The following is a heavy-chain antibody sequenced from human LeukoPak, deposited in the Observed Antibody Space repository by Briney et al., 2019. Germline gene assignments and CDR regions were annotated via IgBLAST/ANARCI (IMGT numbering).Heavy chain of an antibody. J-gene: IGHJ4*02. CDR1: GGPISTYY. CDR3: AKTNRTSCYSSVAL. Sequence: PSETLSLTCTVSGGPISTYYWSWIRQPPGKALEWIGYIYYTGSTIYNPSLKSRVSISVDTSKNQFSLKLRSVTAADTAVYYCAKTNRTSCYSSVALWGQGTLVTVSS. D-gene: IGHD2-2*02. V-gene: IGHV4-59*08. CDR2: IYYTGST.